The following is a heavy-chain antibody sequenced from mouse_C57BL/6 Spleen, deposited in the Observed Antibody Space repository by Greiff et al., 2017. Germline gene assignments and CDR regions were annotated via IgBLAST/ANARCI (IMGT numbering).Heavy chain of an antibody. D-gene: IGHD2-12*01. CDR3: ARFYDGYAMDY. Sequence: EVQLQQSGPELVKPGASVKISCKASGYTFTDYYMNWVKQSHGKSLEWIGDINPNNGGTSYNQKFKGKATLTVDKSSSTAYMELRSLTSEDSAVYYCARFYDGYAMDYWGQGTSVTVSS. CDR2: INPNNGGT. V-gene: IGHV1-26*01. J-gene: IGHJ4*01. CDR1: GYTFTDYY.